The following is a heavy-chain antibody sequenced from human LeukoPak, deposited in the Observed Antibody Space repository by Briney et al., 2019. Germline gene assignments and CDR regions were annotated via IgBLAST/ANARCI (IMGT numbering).Heavy chain of an antibody. J-gene: IGHJ5*02. CDR1: GGSISSGSYY. CDR2: IYTSGST. D-gene: IGHD2-15*01. Sequence: SQTLSLTCTVSGGSISSGSYYWSWIRQPAGKGLEWIGRIYTSGSTNYNPSLKSRVTISVDTSKNQFSLKLSSVTAADTAVYYCAREEIRVYCSGGSCWDPNWFDPWGQGTLVTVSS. CDR3: AREEIRVYCSGGSCWDPNWFDP. V-gene: IGHV4-61*02.